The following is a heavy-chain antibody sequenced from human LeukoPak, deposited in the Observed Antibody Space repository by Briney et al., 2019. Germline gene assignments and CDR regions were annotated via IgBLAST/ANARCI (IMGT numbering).Heavy chain of an antibody. CDR1: GGSISSSSYY. V-gene: IGHV4-39*07. CDR2: IYYSGST. J-gene: IGHJ3*02. Sequence: SETLSLTCTVSGGSISSSSYYWGWIRQPPGKGLEWIGSIYYSGSTYYNPSLKSRVTISVDTSKNQFSLKLSSVTAADTAVYYCARRDCSGGSCPGRNAFDIWGQGTMVTVSS. CDR3: ARRDCSGGSCPGRNAFDI. D-gene: IGHD2-15*01.